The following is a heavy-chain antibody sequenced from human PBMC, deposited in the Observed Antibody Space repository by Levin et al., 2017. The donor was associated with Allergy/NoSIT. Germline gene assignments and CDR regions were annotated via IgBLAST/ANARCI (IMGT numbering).Heavy chain of an antibody. CDR2: IYRGESS. Sequence: SETLSLTCAVSGASISRSHWWSWVRQSPGKGLEWIGEIYRGESSNYNPSLKSRVSISVDLSQNQFSLRLASVTAADTAFYYCARAPGRFGGFDSWGQGILVTVSS. CDR3: ARAPGRFGGFDS. D-gene: IGHD4-23*01. V-gene: IGHV4-4*02. CDR1: GASISRSHW. J-gene: IGHJ4*02.